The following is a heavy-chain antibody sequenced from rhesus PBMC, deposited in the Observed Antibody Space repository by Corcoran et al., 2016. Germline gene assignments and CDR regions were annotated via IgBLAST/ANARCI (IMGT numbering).Heavy chain of an antibody. V-gene: IGHV3-22*01. J-gene: IGHJ4*01. D-gene: IGHD2-2*01. CDR1: GFTFSSYY. CDR3: AKGAMWGYYFDY. CDR2: INIGGGST. Sequence: EVQLVESGGGLVQPGGSLRLSCTGSGFTFSSYYMYWIGQAPGKGLQWVSAINIGGGSTWYTDSVKGRFTISKENAKNTLYLQMNSLRAEDTAVYYCAKGAMWGYYFDYWGQGVLVTVSS.